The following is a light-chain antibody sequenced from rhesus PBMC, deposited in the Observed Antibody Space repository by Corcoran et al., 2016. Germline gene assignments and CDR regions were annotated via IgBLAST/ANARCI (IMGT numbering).Light chain of an antibody. J-gene: IGLJ1*01. CDR2: DVS. Sequence: QAALTQPPSVSGSPGQSVTISCTGTSSDIGGYNYVSWYQQHPGKAPKLMIYDVSKRPSGVSDRFSGSKYGNTASLTISGLQAEDEADYYCSSHAGSNNFIFGAGTRLTVL. V-gene: IGLV2-23*01. CDR1: SSDIGGYNY. CDR3: SSHAGSNNFI.